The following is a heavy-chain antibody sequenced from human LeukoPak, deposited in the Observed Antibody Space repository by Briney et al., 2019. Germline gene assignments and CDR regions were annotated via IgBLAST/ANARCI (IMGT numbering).Heavy chain of an antibody. V-gene: IGHV4-4*07. D-gene: IGHD4-17*01. CDR2: IYTSGST. Sequence: SETLSLTCTVSGGSISSYYWSWIRQPAGKGLEWIGRIYTSGSTNYNPSLKSRVTMSVDTSKNQFSLKLSSVTAADTAVYYCARAIYGDYVGYYYYYYMDVWGKGATVTVSS. CDR1: GGSISSYY. CDR3: ARAIYGDYVGYYYYYYMDV. J-gene: IGHJ6*03.